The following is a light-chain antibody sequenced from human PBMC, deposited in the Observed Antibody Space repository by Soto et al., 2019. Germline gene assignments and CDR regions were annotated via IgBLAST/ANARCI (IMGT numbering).Light chain of an antibody. CDR2: EVS. V-gene: IGLV2-8*01. CDR3: SSYAGSNNLYV. CDR1: SSDVGGYNY. Sequence: QSALTQPPSASGSPGQSVTISCTGTSSDVGGYNYVSWYQQHPVKAPKLMIYEVSKRPSGVPDRFSGSKSGNTASLTVSGLQAEDEADYYCSSYAGSNNLYVFGTGTKVTVL. J-gene: IGLJ1*01.